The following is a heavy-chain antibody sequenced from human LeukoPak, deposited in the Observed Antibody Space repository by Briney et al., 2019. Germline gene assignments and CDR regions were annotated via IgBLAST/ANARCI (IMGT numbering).Heavy chain of an antibody. CDR3: ARAAAIAAAGTRLESEYFQH. Sequence: PGRSLRLSCAASGFTFTTYGMHWVRQAPGKGLEWVAIIRYDGSNNYYADFVKSRFTLSRDNSKKTLYLQMNSLRAEYTAVYYCARAAAIAAAGTRLESEYFQHWGQGTLVTVSS. D-gene: IGHD6-13*01. CDR1: GFTFTTYG. CDR2: IRYDGSNN. V-gene: IGHV3-33*01. J-gene: IGHJ1*01.